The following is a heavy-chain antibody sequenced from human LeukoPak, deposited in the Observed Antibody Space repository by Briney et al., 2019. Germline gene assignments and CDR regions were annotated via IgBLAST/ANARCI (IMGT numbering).Heavy chain of an antibody. Sequence: GGSLRLSCAASVFTFSSYGMHWVRQAPGKGLEWVAVISYDGSNKYYADSVKGRFTISRDNSKNTLYLQMNSLRAEDTAVYYCAKDPRLMIASEYFQHWGQGTLVTVSS. J-gene: IGHJ1*01. CDR3: AKDPRLMIASEYFQH. CDR1: VFTFSSYG. CDR2: ISYDGSNK. D-gene: IGHD3-22*01. V-gene: IGHV3-30*18.